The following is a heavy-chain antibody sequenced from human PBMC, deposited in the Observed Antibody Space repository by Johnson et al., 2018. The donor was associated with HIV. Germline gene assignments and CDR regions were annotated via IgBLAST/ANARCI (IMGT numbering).Heavy chain of an antibody. CDR3: ARAKSIANRGGAFDI. Sequence: QVQLVESGGGVDQPGRSLRLSCAASGFTFSSNAMHWVRQAPGKGLEWVAVISYDGSNKNYADSVKGRFTISRDNSKNKLYLQMNSLIADDTAVYYCARAKSIANRGGAFDIWGQGTTVTVSS. CDR1: GFTFSSNA. D-gene: IGHD6-6*01. J-gene: IGHJ3*02. CDR2: ISYDGSNK. V-gene: IGHV3-30*01.